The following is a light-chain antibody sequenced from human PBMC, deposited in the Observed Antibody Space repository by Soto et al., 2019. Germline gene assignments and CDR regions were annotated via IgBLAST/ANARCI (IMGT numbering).Light chain of an antibody. CDR3: MSYAGMYTYV. Sequence: QSVLTQPPSASGSPGQSVTISCTGTSSDVGGYNYLSWYQHRPGKAPQLIIYEVTKRPSGVPNRFFGSKSGNTASLTVSGLQAEDEADYFCMSYAGMYTYVFGTGTKVT. J-gene: IGLJ1*01. CDR2: EVT. V-gene: IGLV2-8*01. CDR1: SSDVGGYNY.